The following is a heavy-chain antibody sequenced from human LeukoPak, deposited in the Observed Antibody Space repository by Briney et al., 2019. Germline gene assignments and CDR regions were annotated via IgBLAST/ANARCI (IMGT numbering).Heavy chain of an antibody. CDR3: TAQVFCSGRSCYSHWYFDL. J-gene: IGHJ2*01. V-gene: IGHV3-49*04. D-gene: IGHD2-15*01. Sequence: GGSLRLSCTASGFTFGDYAMSWVRQAPGKGLEWVGFIRNKAYGGTIEYAASVKGRFAISRDDSKSFAYLQMNSLKIEDTAVYYCTAQVFCSGRSCYSHWYFDLWGRGTLVTVSS. CDR2: IRNKAYGGTI. CDR1: GFTFGDYA.